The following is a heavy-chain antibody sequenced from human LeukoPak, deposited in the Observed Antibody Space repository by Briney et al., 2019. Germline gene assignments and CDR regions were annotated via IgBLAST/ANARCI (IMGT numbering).Heavy chain of an antibody. CDR1: GDSVSSNSAA. CDR3: ARGTWATLYYYYMDV. V-gene: IGHV6-1*01. D-gene: IGHD5-24*01. Sequence: SQTLSLTCAISGDSVSSNSAAWNWIRQSPSTGLEWLGTTYYRSKWSYDYAVSVKSRITITPDTSKDQFSLQLNSVTPEDTAVYYCARGTWATLYYYYMDVWGKGTTVTVSS. J-gene: IGHJ6*03. CDR2: TYYRSKWSY.